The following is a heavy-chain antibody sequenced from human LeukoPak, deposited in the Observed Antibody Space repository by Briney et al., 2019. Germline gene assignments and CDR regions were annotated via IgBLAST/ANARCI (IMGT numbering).Heavy chain of an antibody. CDR1: GGSFSGYY. D-gene: IGHD6-19*01. CDR3: ARGGFGVAVAGTELDY. J-gene: IGHJ4*02. Sequence: SETLSLTCAVYGGSFSGYYWSWIRQPPGKGLEGIGEINHSGSTNYNPSLKSRVTISVDTSKNQFSLKLSSVTAADTAVYYCARGGFGVAVAGTELDYWGQGTLVTVSS. CDR2: INHSGST. V-gene: IGHV4-34*01.